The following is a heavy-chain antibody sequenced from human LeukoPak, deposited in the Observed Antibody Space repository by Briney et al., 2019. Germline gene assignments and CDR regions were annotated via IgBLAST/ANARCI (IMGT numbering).Heavy chain of an antibody. D-gene: IGHD5-12*01. CDR1: GGAFNTYI. J-gene: IGHJ6*02. V-gene: IGHV1-69*02. CDR2: IIPMLCIP. CDR3: ARSGPGYYGMDV. Sequence: GASVKVSCKASGGAFNTYIINWVRQAPGQGLEWVGRIIPMLCIPNFAQRFQGRLSITADKSTTTAYMELGSLTSGDTAIYYCARSGPGYYGMDVWGQGTTVTVSS.